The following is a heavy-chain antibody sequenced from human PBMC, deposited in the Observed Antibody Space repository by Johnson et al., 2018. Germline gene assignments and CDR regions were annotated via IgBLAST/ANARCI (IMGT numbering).Heavy chain of an antibody. CDR1: GFTFNTYA. CDR2: ITYTGDHK. J-gene: IGHJ6*03. Sequence: QVQPVESGGGVAQAGRSLRLACVASGFTFNTYAMHWVRQAPGKGLAWVAAITYTGDHKYYADSVKGRFTISRDNSKNTVDLQMNSLRAEDTAVYFCARDHNIARDSSDWTGVDFYYYMDVWGTGTTVTVSS. D-gene: IGHD6-19*01. V-gene: IGHV3-30*03. CDR3: ARDHNIARDSSDWTGVDFYYYMDV.